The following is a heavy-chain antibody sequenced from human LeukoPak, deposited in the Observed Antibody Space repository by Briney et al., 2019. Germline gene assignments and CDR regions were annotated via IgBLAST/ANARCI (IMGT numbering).Heavy chain of an antibody. CDR1: GYTFTSYG. Sequence: ASVKVSCKASGYTFTSYGISWVRQAPGQGLEWMGWISAYNGNTNYAQKLQGRVTMTTDTSTSTAYMELRSLRSDDTAVYYCARDGYDFWSGAPHYGMDVWGQGTTVTVSS. CDR2: ISAYNGNT. CDR3: ARDGYDFWSGAPHYGMDV. J-gene: IGHJ6*02. D-gene: IGHD3-3*01. V-gene: IGHV1-18*01.